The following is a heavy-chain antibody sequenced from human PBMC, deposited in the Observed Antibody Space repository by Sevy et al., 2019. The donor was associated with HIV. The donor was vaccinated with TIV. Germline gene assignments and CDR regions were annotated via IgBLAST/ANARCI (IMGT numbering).Heavy chain of an antibody. Sequence: GGSLRLSCAASGFTFSANWMNWVRQAPGQGLEWVANIKADGSDKHYVASVEGRFTISRDNAKNLLFLQMNSLIVEDTAVYYCAHETFGRFESWGQGTLVTVSS. J-gene: IGHJ4*02. V-gene: IGHV3-7*01. CDR2: IKADGSDK. CDR1: GFTFSANW. D-gene: IGHD1-26*01. CDR3: AHETFGRFES.